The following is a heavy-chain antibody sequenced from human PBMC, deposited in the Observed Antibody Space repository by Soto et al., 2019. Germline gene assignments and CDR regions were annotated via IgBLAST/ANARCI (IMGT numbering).Heavy chain of an antibody. CDR1: GGTFNNDA. D-gene: IGHD2-21*02. CDR3: ARDVVTETTLGYFDY. CDR2: IIPFFGTP. J-gene: IGHJ4*02. V-gene: IGHV1-69*01. Sequence: QVHLVQSGAEVKKSGSSVRVSCTASGGTFNNDAISWLRQAPGQGLEWLGRIIPFFGTPDYSQNFRGRLTIIADESTGTAYMDLRSLRSDDTAVYYCARDVVTETTLGYFDYWGQGNLVTVSS.